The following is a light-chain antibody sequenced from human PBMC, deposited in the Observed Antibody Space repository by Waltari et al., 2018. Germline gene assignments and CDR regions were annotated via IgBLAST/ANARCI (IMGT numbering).Light chain of an antibody. CDR3: QQSFKTPYS. CDR2: TAS. V-gene: IGKV1-39*01. Sequence: DIQMTQSPSSLSASVGDRVTITCRASQRISAYLNWYQQKPGKAPTLLIYTASNLQSGVPSRFSGSGSGTDFTLTINSLQPEDFATYYCQQSFKTPYSFGQGTHLDIK. CDR1: QRISAY. J-gene: IGKJ2*03.